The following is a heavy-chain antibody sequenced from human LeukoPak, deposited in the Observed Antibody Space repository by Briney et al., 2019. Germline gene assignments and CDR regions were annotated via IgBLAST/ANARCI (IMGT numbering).Heavy chain of an antibody. D-gene: IGHD6-13*01. CDR3: ARHKAGVAARNSFDY. CDR2: IYYSGST. J-gene: IGHJ4*02. Sequence: SETLSLTCTVSGGSISSSRYYWGWIRQPPGKGLEWIGSIYYSGSTYYNPSLKSRVTISVDTSKNQYSLKLSSVTAADTAVYYCARHKAGVAARNSFDYWGQGTLVTVSS. CDR1: GGSISSSRYY. V-gene: IGHV4-39*01.